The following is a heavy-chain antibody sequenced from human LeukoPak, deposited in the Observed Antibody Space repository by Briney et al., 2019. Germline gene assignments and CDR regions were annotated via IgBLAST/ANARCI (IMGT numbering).Heavy chain of an antibody. Sequence: ASVKVSCKASGYTFTSYGISWVRQAPGQGLEWMGWISADNGNTKYTQKLQGRVTMTTDTSTSTAYMELRSLRSDDTAVYYCARVSYDSSGCYHDPYWGQGTLVIVSS. J-gene: IGHJ4*02. CDR1: GYTFTSYG. CDR3: ARVSYDSSGCYHDPY. V-gene: IGHV1-18*01. CDR2: ISADNGNT. D-gene: IGHD3-22*01.